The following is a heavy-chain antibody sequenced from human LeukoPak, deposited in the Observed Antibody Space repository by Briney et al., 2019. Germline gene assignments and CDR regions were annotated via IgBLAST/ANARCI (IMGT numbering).Heavy chain of an antibody. Sequence: SETLSLTCTVSGGSISSSSYYWGWIRQPPGKGLEWIGSIYYSGSTYYNPSLKSRVTISVDTSKNQFSLKLSSVTAADTAVYYCARDRLDIVVVPAARAFDYWGQGTLVTVSS. D-gene: IGHD2-2*01. CDR2: IYYSGST. J-gene: IGHJ4*02. CDR1: GGSISSSSYY. V-gene: IGHV4-39*07. CDR3: ARDRLDIVVVPAARAFDY.